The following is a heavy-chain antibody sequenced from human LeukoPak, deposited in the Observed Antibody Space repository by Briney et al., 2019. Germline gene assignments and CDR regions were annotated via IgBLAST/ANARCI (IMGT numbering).Heavy chain of an antibody. D-gene: IGHD4-17*01. V-gene: IGHV3-33*01. CDR3: ARKLTTVTPYYLDY. CDR2: IWYDGSNK. CDR1: GFTFSSYG. J-gene: IGHJ4*02. Sequence: GGSLRLSCAASGFTFSSYGMHWVRQAPGKGLEWVAVIWYDGSNKYYADSVKGRFTISRDNSKNTLYLQMNSLRAEDTAVYYCARKLTTVTPYYLDYWGQGTLVTVSS.